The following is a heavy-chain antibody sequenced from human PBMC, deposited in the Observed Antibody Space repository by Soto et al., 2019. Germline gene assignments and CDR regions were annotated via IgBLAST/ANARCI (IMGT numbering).Heavy chain of an antibody. CDR3: ARARRWRGNCGFDP. J-gene: IGHJ5*02. D-gene: IGHD1-7*01. CDR1: GGSFSGYY. Sequence: QVQLQQWGAGLLKPSETLSLTCAVYGGSFSGYYWSWIRQPPGKGLEWLGEINHSGSTNYNPSLKSRVTISVDTYKSQFSLKLSSVTAADTAVYYCARARRWRGNCGFDPWGQGTLVTVSS. V-gene: IGHV4-34*01. CDR2: INHSGST.